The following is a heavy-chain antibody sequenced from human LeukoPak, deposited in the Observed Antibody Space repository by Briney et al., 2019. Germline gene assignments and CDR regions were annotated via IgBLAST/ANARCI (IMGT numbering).Heavy chain of an antibody. CDR2: ISAYNGNT. CDR1: GYTFTSYG. Sequence: ASVKVSCKASGYTFTSYGISWVRQAPGQGLEWMGWISAYNGNTNYAQKLQGRVTMTTDTSTSAAYMELSSLRSEDTAVYYCATYYYDSSGYYWYFDYWGQGTLVTVSS. CDR3: ATYYYDSSGYYWYFDY. J-gene: IGHJ4*02. D-gene: IGHD3-22*01. V-gene: IGHV1-18*01.